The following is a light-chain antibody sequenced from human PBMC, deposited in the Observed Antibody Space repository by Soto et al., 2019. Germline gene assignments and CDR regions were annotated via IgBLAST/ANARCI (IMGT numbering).Light chain of an antibody. CDR1: SGGIGTFNL. CDR2: EVN. V-gene: IGLV2-23*02. CDR3: YSFAGFNTQ. Sequence: QAVVTQPASVSGSPGQSIAISCTGNSGGIGTFNLVSWYQQHPGKAPKLIIYEVNKRPSGISSRFSGSKSGNTASLTISGLQAEDEADYYCYSFAGFNTQFGGGTQLTVL. J-gene: IGLJ3*02.